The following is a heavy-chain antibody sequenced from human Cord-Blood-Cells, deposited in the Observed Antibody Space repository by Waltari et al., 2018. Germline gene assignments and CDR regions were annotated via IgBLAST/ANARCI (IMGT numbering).Heavy chain of an antibody. D-gene: IGHD4-4*01. CDR1: GYTFTSYA. J-gene: IGHJ5*02. CDR2: INAGNGNT. V-gene: IGHV1-3*01. CDR3: ARSAPPARGHYSNWFDP. Sequence: QVQLVQSGAEVKKPGASVKVSCKASGYTFTSYAMHWVRQAPGQRLEWMGWINAGNGNTKYSQKFQGRVTITRDTSASTAYMELSSLRSEDTAVYYCARSAPPARGHYSNWFDPWGQGTLVTVSS.